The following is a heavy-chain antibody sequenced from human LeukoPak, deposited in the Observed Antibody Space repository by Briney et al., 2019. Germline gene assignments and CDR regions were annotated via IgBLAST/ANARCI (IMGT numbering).Heavy chain of an antibody. CDR3: ARVLRYCSGGNCYSGGLGYMDV. CDR1: GFTFSSYE. Sequence: PGGSLRLSCAASGFTFSSYEMNWVRQAPGKGLEWVSYISSSGSTIYYADSVKGRFTISRDNAKNSLYLHMNSLRAEDTAVYYCARVLRYCSGGNCYSGGLGYMDVWGKGTTVTISS. J-gene: IGHJ6*03. V-gene: IGHV3-48*03. D-gene: IGHD2-15*01. CDR2: ISSSGSTI.